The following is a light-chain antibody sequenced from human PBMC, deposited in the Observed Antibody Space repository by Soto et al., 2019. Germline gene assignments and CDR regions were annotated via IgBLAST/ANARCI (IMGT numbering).Light chain of an antibody. CDR3: CSYAGISSSVV. CDR1: NSDIGTYNL. CDR2: QGS. Sequence: QSAVTQPASVSGSPGQSITISCTGTNSDIGTYNLVSWYQQHPDKAPKLMIYQGSKRPSGVSNRFSGSKSGNTASLTISGLQAEDEADYYCCSYAGISSSVVFGGGTKLTVL. J-gene: IGLJ2*01. V-gene: IGLV2-23*01.